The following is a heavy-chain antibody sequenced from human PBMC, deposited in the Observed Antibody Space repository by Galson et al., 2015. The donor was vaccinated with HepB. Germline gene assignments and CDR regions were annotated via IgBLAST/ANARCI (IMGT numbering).Heavy chain of an antibody. J-gene: IGHJ6*02. CDR3: AREWGDIVVVPAAMGYHHYGMDV. Sequence: SEKVSCKASGYTFTSYGISWVRQAPGQGLEWMGWISAYNGYTDYAQKLQGRVTMTTDTSTSTAYMELRSLRSDDTAVYYCAREWGDIVVVPAAMGYHHYGMDVWGQGTTVTVSS. CDR2: ISAYNGYT. V-gene: IGHV1-18*01. CDR1: GYTFTSYG. D-gene: IGHD2-2*01.